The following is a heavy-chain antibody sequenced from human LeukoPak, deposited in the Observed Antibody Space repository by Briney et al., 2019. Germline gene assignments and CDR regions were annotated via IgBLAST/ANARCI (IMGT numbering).Heavy chain of an antibody. Sequence: ASVKVSCKASGYTFTSYDTNWVRQATGQGLEWMGWMNPNSGNTGYAQKFQGRVTMTRNTSISTAYMELSSLRSEDTAVYYCASGNIVVVPAANSYYYYGMDVWGQGTTVTVSS. D-gene: IGHD2-2*01. V-gene: IGHV1-8*01. CDR1: GYTFTSYD. CDR2: MNPNSGNT. J-gene: IGHJ6*02. CDR3: ASGNIVVVPAANSYYYYGMDV.